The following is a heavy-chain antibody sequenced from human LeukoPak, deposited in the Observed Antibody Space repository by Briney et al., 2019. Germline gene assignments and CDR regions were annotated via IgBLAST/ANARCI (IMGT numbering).Heavy chain of an antibody. J-gene: IGHJ4*02. CDR1: GGSVISGSYY. CDR3: ARAGYYYGSGSYLY. V-gene: IGHV4-61*01. CDR2: IYYSGST. D-gene: IGHD3-10*01. Sequence: PSETLSLTCTVSGGSVISGSYYWSWIRQPPGKGLEWIGYIYYSGSTNYNPSLKSRVTISVDTSKNQFSLKLSSVTAADTAVYYCARAGYYYGSGSYLYWGQGTLVTVSS.